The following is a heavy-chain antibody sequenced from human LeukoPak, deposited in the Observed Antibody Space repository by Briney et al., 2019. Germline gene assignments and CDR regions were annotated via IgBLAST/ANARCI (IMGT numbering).Heavy chain of an antibody. CDR2: ISYDGSNK. Sequence: GGSLRLSCAASGFTFSSYGMHWVRLAPGKGLEWVAVISYDGSNKYYADSVKGRFTISRDNSKNTLYLQMNSLRAEDTAVYYCAKSGGFPPAPFDYWGQGTLVTVSS. CDR3: AKSGGFPPAPFDY. D-gene: IGHD3-16*01. J-gene: IGHJ4*02. CDR1: GFTFSSYG. V-gene: IGHV3-30*18.